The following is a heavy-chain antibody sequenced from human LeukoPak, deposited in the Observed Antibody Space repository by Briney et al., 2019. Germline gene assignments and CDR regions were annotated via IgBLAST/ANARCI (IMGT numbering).Heavy chain of an antibody. V-gene: IGHV3-53*01. CDR1: GFTVSSNY. CDR2: IYSGGST. J-gene: IGHJ3*02. Sequence: GGSLRLSCAASGFTVSSNYRSWVRQAPGKGLEWVSVIYSGGSTYYADSVKGRFTISRDNSKNTLYLQMNSLRAEDTAVYYCAREGHGKEEDAFDIWGQGTMVTVSS. CDR3: AREGHGKEEDAFDI. D-gene: IGHD1-14*01.